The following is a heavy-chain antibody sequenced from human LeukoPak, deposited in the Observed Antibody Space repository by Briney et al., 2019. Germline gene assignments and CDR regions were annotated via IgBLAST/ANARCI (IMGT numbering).Heavy chain of an antibody. Sequence: GGSLRLSCAASGFTFSNYGMHWVRQAPGKGLEWVAFIIYDGSNGYYEDSVKGRCIISRDNSKNTLYLQMNSLRAEDTAIYYCAKDPCSSTSCPKPRYFFDYWGQGTLVTLSS. CDR1: GFTFSNYG. V-gene: IGHV3-30*02. CDR2: IIYDGSNG. D-gene: IGHD2-2*01. CDR3: AKDPCSSTSCPKPRYFFDY. J-gene: IGHJ4*02.